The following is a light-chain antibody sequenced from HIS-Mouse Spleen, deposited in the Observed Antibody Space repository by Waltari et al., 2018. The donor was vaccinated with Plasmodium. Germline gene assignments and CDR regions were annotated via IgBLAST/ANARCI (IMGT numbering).Light chain of an antibody. CDR1: QDISNY. V-gene: IGKV1-33*01. CDR2: DAS. Sequence: DIQMTQSPSSLSASLGDRVPLTFQASQDISNYLNWYQQKPRKAPKLLIYDASNLETGVPSRFSGSGSGTDFTFTISSLQPEDIATYYCQQYDNLPPLFTFGPGTKVDIK. J-gene: IGKJ3*01. CDR3: QQYDNLPPLFT.